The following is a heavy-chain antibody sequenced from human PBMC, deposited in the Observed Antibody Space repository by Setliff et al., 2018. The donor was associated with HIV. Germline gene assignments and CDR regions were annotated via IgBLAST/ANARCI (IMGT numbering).Heavy chain of an antibody. V-gene: IGHV1-2*02. D-gene: IGHD1-26*01. CDR3: ARGGHYSGTYLPRDYYMDF. CDR1: GYMFTVHY. Sequence: ASVKVSCKASGYMFTVHYMHWVRQAPGQGLEWMGWINPDSGGANYAQKFQGRVTMTTDTSTSTVYMDLSSLRSEDTAVYYCARGGHYSGTYLPRDYYMDFWGKGTTVTVSS. J-gene: IGHJ6*03. CDR2: INPDSGGA.